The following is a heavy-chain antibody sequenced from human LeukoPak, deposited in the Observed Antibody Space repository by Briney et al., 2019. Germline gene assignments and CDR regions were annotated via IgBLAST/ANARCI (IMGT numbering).Heavy chain of an antibody. Sequence: GGSLRLSCAASGFTFSSYSMNWVRQAPGKGLEWVSFISTSSSYIYYADSVKGRFTISRDNAKNSLYLQMNSLRAEDTAVYYCASLHSSGYYGNYFDYWGQGTLVTVSS. J-gene: IGHJ4*02. CDR1: GFTFSSYS. CDR3: ASLHSSGYYGNYFDY. CDR2: ISTSSSYI. V-gene: IGHV3-21*05. D-gene: IGHD3-22*01.